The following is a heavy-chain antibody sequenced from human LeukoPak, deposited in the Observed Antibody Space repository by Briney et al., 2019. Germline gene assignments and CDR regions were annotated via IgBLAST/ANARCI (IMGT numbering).Heavy chain of an antibody. D-gene: IGHD4-17*01. CDR1: AFTFSSYA. Sequence: GGSLRLSCAASAFTFSSYAMSWVRQAPGKGLEWVSAISAGADSTYYADSVQGRFTISRDNPKNTLFLQMSGLRAEDTAVYFCARGAYGDSDSWGQGTLVTVSS. J-gene: IGHJ5*01. CDR3: ARGAYGDSDS. CDR2: ISAGADST. V-gene: IGHV3-23*01.